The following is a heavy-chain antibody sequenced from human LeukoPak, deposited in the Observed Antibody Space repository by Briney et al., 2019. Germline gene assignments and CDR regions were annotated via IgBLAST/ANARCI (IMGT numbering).Heavy chain of an antibody. CDR3: ARPYYYDSRIDP. Sequence: SETLSLTCTVSGGSISSGDYYWSWIRQPPGKAQEWIGYMYYSGSTYYNPSLKSRVAISVDTSKNQFSLKLSSVTAADTAVYYCARPYYYDSRIDPWGQGTLVTVSS. J-gene: IGHJ5*02. D-gene: IGHD3-22*01. V-gene: IGHV4-30-4*01. CDR1: GGSISSGDYY. CDR2: MYYSGST.